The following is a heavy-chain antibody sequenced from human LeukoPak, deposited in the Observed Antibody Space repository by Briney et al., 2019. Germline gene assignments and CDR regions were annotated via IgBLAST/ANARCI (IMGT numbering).Heavy chain of an antibody. Sequence: SETLSLTCTVSGGSISSSNYYWGWIRQPPGKGLEWIGYIFYIGSTYYNPSLESRITIPVDTSKNQFSLKLSSVTAADTAVYYCATQTGGYFDHWGQGTLVTVSS. CDR2: IFYIGST. CDR3: ATQTGGYFDH. V-gene: IGHV4-39*01. D-gene: IGHD7-27*01. J-gene: IGHJ4*02. CDR1: GGSISSSNYY.